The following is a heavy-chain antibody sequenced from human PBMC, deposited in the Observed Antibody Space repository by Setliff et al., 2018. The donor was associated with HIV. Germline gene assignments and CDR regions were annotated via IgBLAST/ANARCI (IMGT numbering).Heavy chain of an antibody. D-gene: IGHD6-19*01. V-gene: IGHV3-21*01. CDR3: ARAVHSGWYYFDY. J-gene: IGHJ4*02. CDR2: ISSSSSYI. CDR1: GFTFSTYR. Sequence: GGSLRLSCAASGFTFSTYRMNWVRQAPGKGLEWVSSISSSSSYIYYADSVKGRFTISRDNAKNSLYLQMNSLRAEDTAVYYCARAVHSGWYYFDYWGQGTLVTVSS.